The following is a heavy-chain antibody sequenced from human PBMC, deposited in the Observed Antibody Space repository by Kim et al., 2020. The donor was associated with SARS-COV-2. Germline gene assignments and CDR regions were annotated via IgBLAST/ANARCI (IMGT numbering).Heavy chain of an antibody. Sequence: GGSLRLSCAASGFTFSSYWMSWVRQAPGKGLEWVANIKQDGSEKYYVDSVKGRFTISRDNAKNSLYLQMNSLRAEDTAVYYCARDAEGATTSDYGMDVWGQGTTVTVSS. J-gene: IGHJ6*02. V-gene: IGHV3-7*03. CDR2: IKQDGSEK. CDR3: ARDAEGATTSDYGMDV. D-gene: IGHD1-26*01. CDR1: GFTFSSYW.